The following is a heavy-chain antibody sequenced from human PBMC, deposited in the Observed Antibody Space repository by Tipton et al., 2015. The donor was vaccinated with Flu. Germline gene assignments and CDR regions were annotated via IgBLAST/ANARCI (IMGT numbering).Heavy chain of an antibody. Sequence: LRLSCTVSGGSISSSSYHWGWIRQPPGMGLEWIGSVHYSGSTYQNPSLESRVTISVDTSKNQFSLKLSSVTAADTAVYYCARDYGGHIYYWGQGTLVTVSS. CDR3: ARDYGGHIYY. V-gene: IGHV4-39*07. J-gene: IGHJ4*02. CDR2: VHYSGST. CDR1: GGSISSSSYH. D-gene: IGHD2-21*01.